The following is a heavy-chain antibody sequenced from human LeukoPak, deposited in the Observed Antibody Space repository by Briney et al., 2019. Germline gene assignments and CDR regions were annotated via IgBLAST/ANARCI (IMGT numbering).Heavy chain of an antibody. D-gene: IGHD2-2*01. CDR3: AKDSYNCSSSICPTYFYYMDV. V-gene: IGHV3-30*02. CDR1: GFTFRSYG. CDR2: IRYDGNSN. J-gene: IGHJ6*03. Sequence: GGSLRLSCAASGFTFRSYGMHWVRQAPGKGLEWVAFIRYDGNSNYYADSAKGRFTISRDNSRSTLYLQMNSLRAEDTAVSYCAKDSYNCSSSICPTYFYYMDVWGKGTTVTVSS.